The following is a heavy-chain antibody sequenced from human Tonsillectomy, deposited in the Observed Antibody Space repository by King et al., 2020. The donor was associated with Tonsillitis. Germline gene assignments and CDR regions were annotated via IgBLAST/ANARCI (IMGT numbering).Heavy chain of an antibody. CDR3: ARIEMASIRGHY. CDR2: ISSSSRIT. Sequence: VQLVESGGGLVQPGGSLRLSCAASGFTFSDYSMHWVRQAPGKGLEWVSYISSSSRITYYADSVKGRFTISRDNVKNSLYLQMNSLRAEDTAVYYCARIEMASIRGHYWGQGTLLTVSS. J-gene: IGHJ4*02. D-gene: IGHD5-24*01. V-gene: IGHV3-48*01. CDR1: GFTFSDYS.